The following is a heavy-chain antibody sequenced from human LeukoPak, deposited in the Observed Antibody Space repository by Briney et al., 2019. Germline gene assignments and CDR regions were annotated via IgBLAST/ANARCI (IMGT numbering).Heavy chain of an antibody. J-gene: IGHJ4*02. V-gene: IGHV3-64*01. Sequence: PGGSLRLSCSASGFTFSSYAMHWVRQAPGKGLEYVSAISSNGGSTYYANSMKGRFTISRDNSKNTLYLQMGSLRAEDMAVYYCAKGGRSHYWGQGTLVTVSS. D-gene: IGHD1-14*01. CDR2: ISSNGGST. CDR1: GFTFSSYA. CDR3: AKGGRSHY.